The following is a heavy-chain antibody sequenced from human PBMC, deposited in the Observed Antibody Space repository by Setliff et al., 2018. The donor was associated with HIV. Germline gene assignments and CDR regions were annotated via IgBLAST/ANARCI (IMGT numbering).Heavy chain of an antibody. CDR2: IYDSGTT. CDR1: GGSISSTSYY. Sequence: LSLTCTVSGGSISSTSYYWNWIRQPAGKGLEWIGRIYDSGTTNYNPSLRSRITISADPSKNQFSLKLTSVTAADTAVYYCARAQLRYLANDFYFDFWGQGTPVTVSS. V-gene: IGHV4-61*02. J-gene: IGHJ4*02. CDR3: ARAQLRYLANDFYFDF. D-gene: IGHD3-9*01.